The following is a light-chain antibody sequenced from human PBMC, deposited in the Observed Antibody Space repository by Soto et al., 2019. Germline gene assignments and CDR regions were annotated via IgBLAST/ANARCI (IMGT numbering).Light chain of an antibody. CDR1: SSDVGGYNY. Sequence: QSALTQPPSASGSPGQSVAISCTGTSSDVGGYNYVAWFQQHPGKAPKLIIYEVTKRPSGVPDRFSGSKSGNTASLTVSGLQAADEADYYCSSFAGSNSPVVFGGGTKLTVL. J-gene: IGLJ2*01. CDR2: EVT. CDR3: SSFAGSNSPVV. V-gene: IGLV2-8*01.